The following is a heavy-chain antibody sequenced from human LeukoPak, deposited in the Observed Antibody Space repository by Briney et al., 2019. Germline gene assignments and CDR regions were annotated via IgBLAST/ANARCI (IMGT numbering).Heavy chain of an antibody. CDR2: IYHSGST. J-gene: IGHJ4*02. Sequence: PSETLSLTCAVSGYSISSGYYWGWIRQPPGKGLEWIGSIYHSGSTYYNPSLKSRVTISLDTSKNQFSLRLSSVTAADTAVYYCARHRFFDSSGYYYDVDYWGQGTLVTVSS. V-gene: IGHV4-38-2*01. CDR3: ARHRFFDSSGYYYDVDY. D-gene: IGHD3-22*01. CDR1: GYSISSGYY.